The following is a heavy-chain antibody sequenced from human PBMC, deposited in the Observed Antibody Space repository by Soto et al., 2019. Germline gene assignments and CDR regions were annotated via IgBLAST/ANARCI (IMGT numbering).Heavy chain of an antibody. Sequence: GGSMRLSCAASGFTFSSYWMSWVRQAPGKGLEWVANIKQDGSEKYYVDSVKGRFTISRDNAKNSLYLQMNSLRAEDTAVYYCARDHRTLYSSSSQYFDYWGQGTLVTVSS. CDR2: IKQDGSEK. CDR3: ARDHRTLYSSSSQYFDY. CDR1: GFTFSSYW. V-gene: IGHV3-7*03. D-gene: IGHD6-6*01. J-gene: IGHJ4*02.